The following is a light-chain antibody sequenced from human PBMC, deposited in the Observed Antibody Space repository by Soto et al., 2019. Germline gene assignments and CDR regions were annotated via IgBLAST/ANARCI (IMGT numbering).Light chain of an antibody. J-gene: IGLJ2*01. CDR1: SNDVGSYSL. CDR3: CSYARSIVV. Sequence: QSALTQPASVSGSPGQSITISCTGTSNDVGSYSLVSWYQQHPGKAPKLMIFEGSKRPSGVSNRFSGSKSGNTASLTISGLQAEDEADYYCCSYARSIVVFGGGTQLTVL. CDR2: EGS. V-gene: IGLV2-23*01.